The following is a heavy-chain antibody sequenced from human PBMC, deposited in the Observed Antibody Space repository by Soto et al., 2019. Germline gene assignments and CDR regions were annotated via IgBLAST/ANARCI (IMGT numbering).Heavy chain of an antibody. CDR3: ARATGYDTYYYYGMDV. V-gene: IGHV4-59*01. CDR1: GGSISSYY. J-gene: IGHJ6*02. Sequence: SETLSLTCTVSGGSISSYYWSWIRQPPGKGLEWIGYIYYSGSTNYNPSLKSRVTIPVDTSKNQFSLKLSSVTAADTAVYYCARATGYDTYYYYGMDVWGQGTTVTVSS. CDR2: IYYSGST. D-gene: IGHD5-12*01.